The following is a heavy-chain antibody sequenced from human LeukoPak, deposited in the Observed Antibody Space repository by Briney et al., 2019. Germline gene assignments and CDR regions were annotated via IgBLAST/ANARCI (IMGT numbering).Heavy chain of an antibody. CDR3: ARDPSGDSSGFPFDH. Sequence: ASVKVSCKASGYTFTGYYMHWVRQAPGQGLEWMGWINPNSGGTNYAQKFQGRVTMTRDTSINTAYMEMSRLRSDDTAVYYCARDPSGDSSGFPFDHWGQGTLVTVSS. CDR1: GYTFTGYY. V-gene: IGHV1-2*02. D-gene: IGHD3-22*01. J-gene: IGHJ4*02. CDR2: INPNSGGT.